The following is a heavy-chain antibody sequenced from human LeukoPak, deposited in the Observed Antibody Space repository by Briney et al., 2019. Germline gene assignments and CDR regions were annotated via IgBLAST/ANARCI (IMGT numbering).Heavy chain of an antibody. J-gene: IGHJ3*02. CDR1: GFTFSSYS. CDR3: ARGGYCSGGSCYPGAFDI. CDR2: ISSSSSYI. V-gene: IGHV3-21*01. D-gene: IGHD2-15*01. Sequence: GGSLRLSCAASGFTFSSYSMNWVRQAPGKGLEWVSSISSSSSYIYYADSVKGRFTISRDNAKNSLYLQMNSLRAEDTAVYYCARGGYCSGGSCYPGAFDIWGQGTMVTVSS.